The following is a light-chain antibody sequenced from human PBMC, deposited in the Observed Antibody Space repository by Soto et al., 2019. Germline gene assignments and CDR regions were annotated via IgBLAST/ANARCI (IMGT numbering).Light chain of an antibody. CDR2: GAS. Sequence: EIVLTQSPGTLSLSPGERATLSCRASQSVSSSYLAWYQVKPGQAPRLLFYGASSRTTGIPDRFIGSGSGTDFTLTITGLEPEDFAVYYCQQFHISRTFGQGTKVDIK. CDR1: QSVSSSY. V-gene: IGKV3-20*01. CDR3: QQFHISRT. J-gene: IGKJ1*01.